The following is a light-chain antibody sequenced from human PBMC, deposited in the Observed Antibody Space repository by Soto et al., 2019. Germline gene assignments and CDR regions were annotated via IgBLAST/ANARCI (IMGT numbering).Light chain of an antibody. CDR1: QSISDW. V-gene: IGKV1-5*03. CDR2: KAS. J-gene: IGKJ2*01. Sequence: DLQMTQSPSALSASVGDRVTITCRASQSISDWLAWYQQKPGKAPKLLIYKASSLESGVPSRFSGSGSGTEFTLTISNLQPDDFATYYCQQYNSYSYTFGQGTKLEIK. CDR3: QQYNSYSYT.